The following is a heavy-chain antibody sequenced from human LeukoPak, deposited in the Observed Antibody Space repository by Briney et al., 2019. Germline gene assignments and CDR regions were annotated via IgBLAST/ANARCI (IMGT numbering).Heavy chain of an antibody. D-gene: IGHD3-10*01. J-gene: IGHJ5*01. CDR2: IYPGDSDT. Sequence: GESLKISCKTSGYRFTNYWIAWVRQMPGKGLEWMGIIYPGDSDTRYSPSLQGQVIISADKSISTAYLQWSSLKASDTAMYYCAKVADTVRGVIYWFDSWGQGTLVIVSS. CDR3: AKVADTVRGVIYWFDS. V-gene: IGHV5-51*01. CDR1: GYRFTNYW.